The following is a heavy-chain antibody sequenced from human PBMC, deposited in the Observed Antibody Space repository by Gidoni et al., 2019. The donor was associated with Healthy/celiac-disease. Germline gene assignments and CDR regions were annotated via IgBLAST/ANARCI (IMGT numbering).Heavy chain of an antibody. Sequence: QATLKESGPVLVKPTETLTLTCTVSGFSLSNARMGVSWIRQPPGKALEWLAHIFSNDEKSYSTSLKSRLTISKDTSKSQVVLTMTNMDPVDTATYYCARYYYDSSGYSSFDYWGQGTLVTVSS. CDR1: GFSLSNARMG. D-gene: IGHD3-22*01. V-gene: IGHV2-26*01. CDR2: IFSNDEK. J-gene: IGHJ4*02. CDR3: ARYYYDSSGYSSFDY.